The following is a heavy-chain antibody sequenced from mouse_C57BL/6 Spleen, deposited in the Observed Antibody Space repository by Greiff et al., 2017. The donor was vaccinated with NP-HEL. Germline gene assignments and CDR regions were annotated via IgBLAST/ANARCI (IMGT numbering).Heavy chain of an antibody. CDR1: GFTFSSYG. V-gene: IGHV5-6*01. CDR3: ARHEAY. CDR2: ISSGGNYT. Sequence: EVQLVESGGDLVKPGGSLKLSCAASGFTFSSYGMSWVRQTPAKRLEWVATISSGGNYTYYPDSVKGRFTISRDHAKNTLYLQMSSLKSEDTAMYYCARHEAYWGQGTLVTVSA. J-gene: IGHJ3*01.